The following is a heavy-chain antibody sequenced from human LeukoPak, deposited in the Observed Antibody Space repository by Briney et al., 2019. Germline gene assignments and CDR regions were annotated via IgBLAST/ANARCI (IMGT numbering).Heavy chain of an antibody. V-gene: IGHV4-59*01. CDR3: ARVRVSSGSHPWYFDY. Sequence: KTSETLSLTCTVSRGSISSYYWSWIRQPPGQGLGWIGYIYYSGSTDYNPSLKSRVNISVDTSKNQFSLKLSSVTAADTAVYFCARVRVSSGSHPWYFDYWGQGTLVTVSS. CDR2: IYYSGST. J-gene: IGHJ4*02. D-gene: IGHD3-22*01. CDR1: RGSISSYY.